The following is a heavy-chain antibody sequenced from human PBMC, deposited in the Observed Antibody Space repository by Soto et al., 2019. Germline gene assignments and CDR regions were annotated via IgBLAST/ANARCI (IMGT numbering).Heavy chain of an antibody. J-gene: IGHJ4*02. V-gene: IGHV4-39*01. Sequence: SETLSLTCTVTGDSINNRSYYWGWIRQPPGKGLEWIGSIYYSGSTYNNPSLKSRVSMSVDTSKNQFSLKLRSVTAADTALYYCARQRTSVVTQAYFDAWGQGSLVTVSS. CDR1: GDSINNRSYY. CDR2: IYYSGST. D-gene: IGHD2-21*02. CDR3: ARQRTSVVTQAYFDA.